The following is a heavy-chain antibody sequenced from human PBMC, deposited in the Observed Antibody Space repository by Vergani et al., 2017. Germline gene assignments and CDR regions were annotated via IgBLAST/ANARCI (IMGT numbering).Heavy chain of an antibody. CDR1: GFTSSYYG. CDR3: AKTLPRDDAFVI. V-gene: IGHV3-30*18. Sequence: QVHLVESGGGVVQPGRSLRLSCVVSGFTSSYYGMYGVRQAPGKGLEWVAVISYDGTQKYYADSVKGRFTISRDNSKNTLYLQMNSLRAEDTAVYYCAKTLPRDDAFVIWGQGTMVTVSS. CDR2: ISYDGTQK. J-gene: IGHJ3*02.